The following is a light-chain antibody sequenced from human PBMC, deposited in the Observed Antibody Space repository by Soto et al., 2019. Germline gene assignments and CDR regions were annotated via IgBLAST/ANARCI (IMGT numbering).Light chain of an antibody. CDR1: SRDVAVYSY. Sequence: QSALTQPRSVSGSPGQSVTVSCTGTSRDVAVYSYVSWFQQHPGKAPQLLIYDVTKRPSGVPDRFSGSKSGTSASLAISGLQSDDEADYYCATWDDSLNGVVFGGGTKLTVL. CDR3: ATWDDSLNGVV. V-gene: IGLV2-11*01. CDR2: DVT. J-gene: IGLJ2*01.